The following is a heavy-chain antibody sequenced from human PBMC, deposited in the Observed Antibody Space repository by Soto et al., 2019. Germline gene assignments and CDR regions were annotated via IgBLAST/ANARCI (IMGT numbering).Heavy chain of an antibody. V-gene: IGHV4-59*01. CDR3: ARARQRDTGRGLDV. CDR1: GDSINNYF. J-gene: IGHJ6*02. CDR2: IPYSGST. D-gene: IGHD5-18*01. Sequence: ETLSLTCTISGDSINNYFWNWIRQSPGKGLEWIGYIPYSGSTSYNPSLQSRVTISSDTSKNQFSLELSSVTAADTAVYYCARARQRDTGRGLDVWGQGTTVTVSS.